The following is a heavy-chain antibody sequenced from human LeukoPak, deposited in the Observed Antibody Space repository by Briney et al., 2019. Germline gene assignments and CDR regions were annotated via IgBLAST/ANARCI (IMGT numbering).Heavy chain of an antibody. V-gene: IGHV4-61*08. Sequence: SETLSLTCTVSGGSISSGDYYWSWIRQPPGKGLEWIGYIYYSGSTNYNPSLKSRVTISVDTSKNQFSLKLSSVTAADTAVYYCARHGRVVVAANWFDPWGQGTLVTVSS. CDR2: IYYSGST. CDR1: GGSISSGDYY. D-gene: IGHD2-15*01. J-gene: IGHJ5*02. CDR3: ARHGRVVVAANWFDP.